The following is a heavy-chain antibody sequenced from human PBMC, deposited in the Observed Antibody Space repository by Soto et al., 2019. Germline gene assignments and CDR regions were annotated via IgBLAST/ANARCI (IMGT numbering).Heavy chain of an antibody. J-gene: IGHJ6*02. V-gene: IGHV3-33*01. CDR1: GFTFSSYG. CDR2: IWYDGSNK. Sequence: QVQLVESGGGVVQPGRSLRLSCAASGFTFSSYGMHWVRQAPGKGLEWVAAIWYDGSNKYYADSVKGRFTISRDNSKNTLYLQMNRLRAEDTAVYYCARFLAVDGAGYYYYYGMDVWGQGTTVTVSS. D-gene: IGHD3-3*01. CDR3: ARFLAVDGAGYYYYYGMDV.